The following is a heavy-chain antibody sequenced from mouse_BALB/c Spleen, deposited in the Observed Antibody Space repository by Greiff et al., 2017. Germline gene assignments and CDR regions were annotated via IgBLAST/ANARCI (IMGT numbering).Heavy chain of an antibody. CDR2: ISYSGST. V-gene: IGHV3-2*02. CDR3: ARLLRYAMDY. Sequence: EVKLMESGPGLVKPSQSLSLTCTVTGYSITSDYAWNWIRQFPGNKLEWMGYISYSGSTSYNPSLKSRITITRDTSKNQFFLQLNSVTTEDTATYYCARLLRYAMDYWGQGTSVTVSS. J-gene: IGHJ4*01. CDR1: GYSITSDYA. D-gene: IGHD1-1*01.